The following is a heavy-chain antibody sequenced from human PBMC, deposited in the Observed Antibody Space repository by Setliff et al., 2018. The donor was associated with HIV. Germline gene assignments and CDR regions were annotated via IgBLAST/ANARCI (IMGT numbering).Heavy chain of an antibody. CDR3: AKGAGFYGDYTFDH. CDR1: GPSINIHY. J-gene: IGHJ4*02. V-gene: IGHV4-59*11. Sequence: ETLSLTCTVSGPSINIHYWSWIRQSPGKGFEWIGYIYSTGSTNYNPSLQSRVTISMVASRNQFSLKVTSVTAADTAVYYCAKGAGFYGDYTFDHWGQGALVTVSS. CDR2: IYSTGST. D-gene: IGHD4-17*01.